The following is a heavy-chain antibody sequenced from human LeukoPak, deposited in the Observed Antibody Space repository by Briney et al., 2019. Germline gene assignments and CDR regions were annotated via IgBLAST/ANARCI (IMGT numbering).Heavy chain of an antibody. J-gene: IGHJ4*02. CDR1: GGSISTYY. Sequence: SETLSLTCTVSGGSISTYYWSWIRQPAGKGLEWIGHIYTSGTTNYNPSPKSRVTMSVDTSKNQFSLKLNSVTAADTAVYYCARLYGSSSHFDYWGQGTLVTVSS. CDR3: ARLYGSSSHFDY. V-gene: IGHV4-4*07. D-gene: IGHD6-6*01. CDR2: IYTSGTT.